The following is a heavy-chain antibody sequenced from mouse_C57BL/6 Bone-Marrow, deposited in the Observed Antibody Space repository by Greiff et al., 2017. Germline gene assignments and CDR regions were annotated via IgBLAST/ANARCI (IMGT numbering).Heavy chain of an antibody. CDR1: GYTFTEYT. CDR2: FYPGSGSI. D-gene: IGHD2-2*01. V-gene: IGHV1-62-2*01. CDR3: ARHEAGYYWYFDV. Sequence: VKLVESGAELVKPGASVKLSCKASGYTFTEYTIHWLKPRSGQGLEWIGWFYPGSGSIKYNEKFKDKATLTADKSSSTVYMELSRLKSEDSAVDFCARHEAGYYWYFDVWGTGTTVTVS. J-gene: IGHJ1*03.